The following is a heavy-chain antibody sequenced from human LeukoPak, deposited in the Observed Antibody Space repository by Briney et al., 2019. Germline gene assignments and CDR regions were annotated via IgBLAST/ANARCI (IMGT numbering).Heavy chain of an antibody. J-gene: IGHJ4*02. Sequence: SSETLSLTCTVSGGSISSFYWTWIRQLPGKGLQWIGYIYYSGSTKYNPSLKSRVTISADTSKNQFSLKLTSVTAADTAVYYCARQTLTASDSFDYWGQGTLVTVSS. V-gene: IGHV4-59*08. CDR3: ARQTLTASDSFDY. CDR1: GGSISSFY. D-gene: IGHD3-22*01. CDR2: IYYSGST.